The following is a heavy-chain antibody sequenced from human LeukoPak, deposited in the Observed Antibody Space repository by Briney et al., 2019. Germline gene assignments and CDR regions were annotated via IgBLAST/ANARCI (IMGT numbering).Heavy chain of an antibody. D-gene: IGHD3-16*01. CDR2: IYYSGST. CDR1: GGSISSYY. CDR3: ARHWGLGRLYYYYYGMDV. J-gene: IGHJ6*02. Sequence: PSETLSLTCTVSGGSISSYYWSWIRQPPGKGLEWIGYIYYSGSTNYNPSLKSRVTISVDTSKNQFSLKLSSVTAADTAVYYCARHWGLGRLYYYYYGMDVWGQGTTVTVSS. V-gene: IGHV4-59*08.